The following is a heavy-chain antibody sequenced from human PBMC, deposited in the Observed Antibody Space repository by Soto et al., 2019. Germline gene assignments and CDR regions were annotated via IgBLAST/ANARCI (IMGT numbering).Heavy chain of an antibody. CDR3: ARRWIAARPGLGHYYYGMDV. CDR2: IYYSGST. D-gene: IGHD6-6*01. CDR1: GGSISSSSYY. V-gene: IGHV4-39*01. Sequence: QLQLQESGPGLVKPSETLSLTCTVSGGSISSSSYYWGWIRQPPGKGLEWIGSIYYSGSTYYNSSLKSRVTISVDTSKNQFALKLSAVTAADTAVYYCARRWIAARPGLGHYYYGMDVWGQGTTVTVSS. J-gene: IGHJ6*02.